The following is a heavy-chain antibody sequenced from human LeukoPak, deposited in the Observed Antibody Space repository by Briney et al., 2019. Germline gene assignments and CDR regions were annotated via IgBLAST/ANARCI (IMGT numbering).Heavy chain of an antibody. V-gene: IGHV3-23*01. CDR2: ISGSGGST. J-gene: IGHJ3*02. Sequence: GGSLRLSSAASGFTFSSYAMSWVRQAPGKGREWVLTISGSGGSTYYAGSLKGRFTISRDNCKNTLYLQMNSLRAEDTAVYYCANWGYGSGSDAFDIWGQGTMVTVSS. D-gene: IGHD3-10*01. CDR3: ANWGYGSGSDAFDI. CDR1: GFTFSSYA.